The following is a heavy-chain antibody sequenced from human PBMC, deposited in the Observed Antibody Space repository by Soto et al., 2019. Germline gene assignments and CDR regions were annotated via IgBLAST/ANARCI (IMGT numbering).Heavy chain of an antibody. J-gene: IGHJ3*02. CDR3: GRALRQWLADAFDI. Sequence: GGSLRLSCAASGFTFSSYSMNWVRQAPGKGLEWVSYISTTSDTKYYADSVKGRFTISRDNAKNSLYLQMNSLRDEDTAVYYFGRALRQWLADAFDIWGRGTMVTVSS. CDR1: GFTFSSYS. D-gene: IGHD6-19*01. CDR2: ISTTSDTK. V-gene: IGHV3-48*02.